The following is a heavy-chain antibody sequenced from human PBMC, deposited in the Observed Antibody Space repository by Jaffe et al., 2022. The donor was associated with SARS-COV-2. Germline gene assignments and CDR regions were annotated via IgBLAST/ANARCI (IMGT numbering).Heavy chain of an antibody. CDR3: AKDRDYYDSSGCLDV. Sequence: EVQLVESGGGLVQPGRSLRLSCAASGFTFDDYAMHWVRQAPGKGLEWVSGISWNSGSIGYADSVKGRFTISRDNAKNSLYLQMNSLRAEDTALYYCAKDRDYYDSSGCLDVWGQGTTVTVSS. CDR2: ISWNSGSI. CDR1: GFTFDDYA. J-gene: IGHJ6*02. D-gene: IGHD3-22*01. V-gene: IGHV3-9*01.